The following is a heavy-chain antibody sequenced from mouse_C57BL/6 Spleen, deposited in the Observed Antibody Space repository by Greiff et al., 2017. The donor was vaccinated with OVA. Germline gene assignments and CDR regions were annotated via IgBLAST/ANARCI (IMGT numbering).Heavy chain of an antibody. Sequence: QVQLQQSGPELVKPGASVKISCKASGYAFSSSWMNWVKQRPGKGLEWIGRIYPGDGDTNYNGKFKGKATLTADKSSSTAYMQLSSLTSEDSAVXFCAREGYYSNYFDYWGQGTTLTVSS. J-gene: IGHJ2*01. D-gene: IGHD2-5*01. CDR2: IYPGDGDT. V-gene: IGHV1-82*01. CDR1: GYAFSSSW. CDR3: AREGYYSNYFDY.